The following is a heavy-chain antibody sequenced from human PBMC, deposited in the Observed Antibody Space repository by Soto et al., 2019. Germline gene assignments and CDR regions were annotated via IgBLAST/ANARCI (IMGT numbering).Heavy chain of an antibody. D-gene: IGHD2-15*01. Sequence: PGGSLRLSCAASGFTISDHHMDWVRQAPGKGLEWVGRSRNKANSYTTHYAASVRGRFTISRDDSKNSLYLQMNSLKTEDSAVYYFTRLYCSGGSCYPPPVWGQGTTVTVSS. CDR1: GFTISDHH. V-gene: IGHV3-72*01. CDR2: SRNKANSYTT. J-gene: IGHJ6*02. CDR3: TRLYCSGGSCYPPPV.